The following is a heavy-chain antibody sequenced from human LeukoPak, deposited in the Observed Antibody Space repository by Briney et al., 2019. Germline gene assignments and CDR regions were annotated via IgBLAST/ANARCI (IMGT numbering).Heavy chain of an antibody. CDR1: GFTFSSYA. CDR3: AKGPIVPVADYYFDY. J-gene: IGHJ4*02. CDR2: ISGSGATT. D-gene: IGHD6-19*01. Sequence: GGSLRLSCAASGFTFSSYAMTWVRQVPGKGLEWVSAISGSGATTYSADSVKGGFTVSRDNSRNTLYLQMNSLRAEDTAVYYCAKGPIVPVADYYFDYWGQGTLVTVSS. V-gene: IGHV3-23*01.